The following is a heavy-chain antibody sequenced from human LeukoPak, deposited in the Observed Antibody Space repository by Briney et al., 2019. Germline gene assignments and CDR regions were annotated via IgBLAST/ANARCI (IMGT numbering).Heavy chain of an antibody. CDR2: IYPGDSDT. Sequence: GESLKISCKGSGYTFTTYWLGWVRQMPGIGLEWMGVIYPGDSDTRYSPSFQGHVTISADKSISTAYLQWSSLKASDTAMYYCARRVEDRPADYWGQGTLVTVSS. CDR1: GYTFTTYW. D-gene: IGHD1-1*01. J-gene: IGHJ4*02. V-gene: IGHV5-51*01. CDR3: ARRVEDRPADY.